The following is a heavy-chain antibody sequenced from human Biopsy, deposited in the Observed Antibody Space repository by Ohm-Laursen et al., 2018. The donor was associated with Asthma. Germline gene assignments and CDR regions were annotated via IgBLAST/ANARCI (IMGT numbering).Heavy chain of an antibody. V-gene: IGHV3-30-3*01. Sequence: GQTLSLTCAASGFAVSRDHMFWVRQAPGKGLEWVAVVSYDGGVVHYADSMKGRFTISRDNAKSTLYLQMNRLRTDDTAVYFCAKRRGYSDLTDFDHWGQGTLVTVSS. CDR2: VSYDGGVV. J-gene: IGHJ4*02. CDR3: AKRRGYSDLTDFDH. CDR1: GFAVSRDH. D-gene: IGHD3-3*01.